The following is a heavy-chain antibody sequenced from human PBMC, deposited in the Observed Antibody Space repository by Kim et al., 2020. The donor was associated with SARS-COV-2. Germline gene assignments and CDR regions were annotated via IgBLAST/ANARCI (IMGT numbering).Heavy chain of an antibody. D-gene: IGHD4-17*01. V-gene: IGHV3-11*01. Sequence: KGRFTLSRYNAKDSLYLQMNSLRAEDTAVYYCAGLNDYGDYGAPDYWGQGTLVTVSS. J-gene: IGHJ4*02. CDR3: AGLNDYGDYGAPDY.